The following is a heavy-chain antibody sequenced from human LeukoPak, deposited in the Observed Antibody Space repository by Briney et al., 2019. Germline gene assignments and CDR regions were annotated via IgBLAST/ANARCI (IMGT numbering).Heavy chain of an antibody. J-gene: IGHJ5*02. CDR2: ISYDGSNK. CDR1: GFPFSSYW. Sequence: GGSLRLSCVASGFPFSSYWMTWVRQAPGKGLEWVAVISYDGSNKYYADSVKGRFTISRDNSKNTLYLQMNSLRAEDTAVYYCARDGESAWGQGTLVTVSS. D-gene: IGHD7-27*01. V-gene: IGHV3-30*03. CDR3: ARDGESA.